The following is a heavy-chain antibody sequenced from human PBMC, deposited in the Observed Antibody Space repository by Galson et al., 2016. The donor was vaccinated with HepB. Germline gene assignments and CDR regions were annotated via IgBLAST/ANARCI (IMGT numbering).Heavy chain of an antibody. J-gene: IGHJ4*02. CDR2: IKPDGSEK. Sequence: SLRLSCAGSGFSFSSYWMSWVRQSPGKGLEWVANIKPDGSEKYYVDSVEGRFTISRDNAKNSLYLQMNSLRAEDTAVYYCATGGDYDIWGQGTLVTVSS. CDR1: GFSFSSYW. CDR3: ATGGDYDI. V-gene: IGHV3-7*03. D-gene: IGHD4-17*01.